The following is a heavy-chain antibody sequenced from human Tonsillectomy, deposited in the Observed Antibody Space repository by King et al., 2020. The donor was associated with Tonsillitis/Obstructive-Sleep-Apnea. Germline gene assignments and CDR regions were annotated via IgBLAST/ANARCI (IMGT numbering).Heavy chain of an antibody. V-gene: IGHV3-43*02. Sequence: VQLVESGGGVVQPGGSLRLSCAASGFTFDDYAMHWVRQTPGRGLEWVSLISGGGENTYSADSVRGRFTISRDNSKNSLYLQMNSLRTEDTALYYCAKDMVPGELRLGGGHYYYYMDVWGKGTTVTVSS. D-gene: IGHD1-7*01. CDR2: ISGGGENT. J-gene: IGHJ6*03. CDR3: AKDMVPGELRLGGGHYYYYMDV. CDR1: GFTFDDYA.